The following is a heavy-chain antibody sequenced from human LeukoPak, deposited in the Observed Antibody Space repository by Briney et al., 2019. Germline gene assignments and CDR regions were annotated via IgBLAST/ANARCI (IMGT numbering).Heavy chain of an antibody. CDR3: ARSKCGSTSCYGGSWFDP. J-gene: IGHJ5*02. CDR1: GYSISTGCY. V-gene: IGHV4-38-2*01. Sequence: SETLSLTCAVSGYSISTGCYWGWIRQPPGKGLEWIGTIYHSGSTYYNPSLKSRVTISVDTSKNQFSLKLSSVTAADAALYYCARSKCGSTSCYGGSWFDPWGQGTLVTVSS. CDR2: IYHSGST. D-gene: IGHD2-2*01.